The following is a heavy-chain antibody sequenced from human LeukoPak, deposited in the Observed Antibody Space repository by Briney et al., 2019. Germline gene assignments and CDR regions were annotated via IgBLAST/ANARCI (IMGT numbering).Heavy chain of an antibody. CDR1: GFTFDDYA. V-gene: IGHV3-9*01. J-gene: IGHJ5*02. CDR3: AATPVRWYYDSSRVP. CDR2: ISWNSGSI. Sequence: PGRSLRLSCAASGFTFDDYAMHWVRQAPGKGLEWVSGISWNSGSIGYADSVKGRFTISRDNAKNSLYLQMNSLRAEDTALYYCAATPVRWYYDSSRVPWGQGTLVTASS. D-gene: IGHD3-22*01.